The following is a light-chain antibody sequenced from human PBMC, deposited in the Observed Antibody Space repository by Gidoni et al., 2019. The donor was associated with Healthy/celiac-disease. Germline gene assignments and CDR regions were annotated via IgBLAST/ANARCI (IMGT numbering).Light chain of an antibody. V-gene: IGLV6-57*02. Sequence: NFFLTQPHSVSESPGKPVTISCTGSSGSIASNYVQWYQQRPGSAPTTVIYDDNQRPSGVPDRFSGSIDSSSNSASLTISGLKTEDEADYYCQSYDSSHVVFGGGTKLTVL. CDR2: DDN. J-gene: IGLJ2*01. CDR1: SGSIASNY. CDR3: QSYDSSHVV.